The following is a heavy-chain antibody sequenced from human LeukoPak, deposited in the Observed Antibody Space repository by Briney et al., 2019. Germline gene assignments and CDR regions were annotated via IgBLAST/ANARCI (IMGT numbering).Heavy chain of an antibody. CDR3: ARSKAGAWVDY. CDR1: GGSISGYY. J-gene: IGHJ4*02. CDR2: IYYSGGT. Sequence: PSETLSLTCTVSGGSISGYYWSWIRQPPGKGLEWIGYIYYSGGTNYNPSLKSRVTISVDTSKNQFSLKLSSVTAADTAVYYCARSKAGAWVDYWGQGTLVTVSS. V-gene: IGHV4-59*01. D-gene: IGHD1-26*01.